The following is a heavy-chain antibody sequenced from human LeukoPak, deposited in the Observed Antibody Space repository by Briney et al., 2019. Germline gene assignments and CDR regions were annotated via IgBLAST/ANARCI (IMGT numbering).Heavy chain of an antibody. Sequence: ASVKVSCKASGGTFSSYTISWVRQAPGQGLEWMGIINPSGGSTSYAQKFQGRVTMTRDMSTSTVYIELSSLRSEDTAVYYCARGGSYPYYYYYMDVWGKGTTVTVSS. D-gene: IGHD1-26*01. CDR1: GGTFSSYT. J-gene: IGHJ6*03. V-gene: IGHV1-46*01. CDR3: ARGGSYPYYYYYMDV. CDR2: INPSGGST.